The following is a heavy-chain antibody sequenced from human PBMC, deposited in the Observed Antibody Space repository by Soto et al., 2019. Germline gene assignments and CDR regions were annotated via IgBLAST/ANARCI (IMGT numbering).Heavy chain of an antibody. V-gene: IGHV3-48*01. D-gene: IGHD4-17*01. J-gene: IGHJ6*03. Sequence: PGGSLRLSCAASGFTFSSYSMNWVRQAPGKGLERGSYISSSSSTIYYADSAKGRFTISRDNAKISLYLQMNSLRAEDTVVYYCARDNGDKDNYYYYMDVWGKGTTVTVSS. CDR3: ARDNGDKDNYYYYMDV. CDR2: ISSSSSTI. CDR1: GFTFSSYS.